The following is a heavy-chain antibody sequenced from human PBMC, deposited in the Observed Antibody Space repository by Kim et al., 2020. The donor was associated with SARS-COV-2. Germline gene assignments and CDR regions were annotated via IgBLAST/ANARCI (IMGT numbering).Heavy chain of an antibody. J-gene: IGHJ6*02. V-gene: IGHV4-59*08. CDR3: ARLNYDFWSGYSGV. Sequence: NPALKRRVTISVDTSKNQFSLKLSSVTAADTAVYYCARLNYDFWSGYSGVWGQGTTVTVSS. D-gene: IGHD3-3*01.